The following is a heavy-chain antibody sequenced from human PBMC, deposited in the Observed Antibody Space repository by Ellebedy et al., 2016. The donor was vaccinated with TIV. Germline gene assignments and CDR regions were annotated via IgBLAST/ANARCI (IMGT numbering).Heavy chain of an antibody. J-gene: IGHJ5*02. Sequence: MPSETLSPTCTVSGGSISSYYWSWIRQPPGKGLEWIGYISYSGSTNYNPSLKSRVTISVDTSKNQFSLKLSSVTAADTAVYYCARHEDYGGNQINWFDPWGQGTLVTVSS. CDR3: ARHEDYGGNQINWFDP. D-gene: IGHD4-23*01. CDR1: GGSISSYY. V-gene: IGHV4-59*08. CDR2: ISYSGST.